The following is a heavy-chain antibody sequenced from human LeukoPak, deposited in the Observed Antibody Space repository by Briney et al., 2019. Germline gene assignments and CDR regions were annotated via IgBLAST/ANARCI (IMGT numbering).Heavy chain of an antibody. Sequence: ASVKVSFKASGNTFSGYYLHWVRQAPGQGLEWMGWMNPSGGTNQAQKFQGRVTMTRDTSISTAYMEVSRLRSDDTAVYYCARRGFGSGSYLDSWGQGTLVTVSS. CDR3: ARRGFGSGSYLDS. J-gene: IGHJ4*02. D-gene: IGHD3-10*01. CDR2: MNPSGGT. V-gene: IGHV1-2*02. CDR1: GNTFSGYY.